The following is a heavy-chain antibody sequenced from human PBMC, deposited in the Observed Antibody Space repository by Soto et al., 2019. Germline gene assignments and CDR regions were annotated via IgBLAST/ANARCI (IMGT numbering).Heavy chain of an antibody. J-gene: IGHJ6*02. CDR1: GYIFVNYG. Sequence: QVKLVQSGDEVQKPGDSVKVSCKASGYIFVNYGIAWVRQAPGQGLEWMGWISPYTGNTHSATKVQGRLTMTTDTSTSTAYMDLGSLTSDDTAVYYCVMVDNYVTPTPQDVWGQGTTVTVSS. CDR3: VMVDNYVTPTPQDV. V-gene: IGHV1-18*01. D-gene: IGHD3-16*01. CDR2: ISPYTGNT.